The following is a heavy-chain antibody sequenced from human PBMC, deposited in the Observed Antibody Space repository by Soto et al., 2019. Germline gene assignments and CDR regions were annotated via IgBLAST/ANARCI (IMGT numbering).Heavy chain of an antibody. J-gene: IGHJ4*02. CDR1: GFTFSSYV. CDR2: ISGSGGST. CDR3: AKDEGGSPIPLNS. Sequence: EVQLLESGGGLVQPGASLRLSCAASGFTFSSYVMSWVRQAPGKGLEWVSTISGSGGSTYYADSVKGRFTISRDNSKNTLYLQMTSLRAEDTAVYYCAKDEGGSPIPLNSWGQGTLVTVSS. V-gene: IGHV3-23*01. D-gene: IGHD2-15*01.